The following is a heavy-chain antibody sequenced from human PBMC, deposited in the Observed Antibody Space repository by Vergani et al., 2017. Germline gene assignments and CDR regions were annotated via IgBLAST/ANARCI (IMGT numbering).Heavy chain of an antibody. Sequence: QVQLVESGGGLVKPGGSLRLSCAASGFSFSDHYMTWIRQAPGKGLEWVSYISNSGNTIEYADSVKGRFSISRDNAKSSLFLQMDSLRAEDTAVYYCASTGITIFGVANGAFDIWGQGTMVTVSS. CDR3: ASTGITIFGVANGAFDI. D-gene: IGHD3-3*01. CDR2: ISNSGNTI. V-gene: IGHV3-11*04. CDR1: GFSFSDHY. J-gene: IGHJ3*02.